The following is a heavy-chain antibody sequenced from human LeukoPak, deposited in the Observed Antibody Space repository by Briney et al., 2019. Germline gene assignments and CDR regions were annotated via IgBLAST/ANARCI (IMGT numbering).Heavy chain of an antibody. CDR1: GFTFDDYA. CDR3: VKDISGFYFGADY. D-gene: IGHD3-22*01. Sequence: GGSLRLSCAASGFTFDDYAMHWVRQPPGKGLEWVSGISWNSGSIGYADSVKGRFTISRDNAKRSLYLQMDSLRVEDTALYYCVKDISGFYFGADYWGQGTLVTVSS. J-gene: IGHJ4*02. V-gene: IGHV3-9*01. CDR2: ISWNSGSI.